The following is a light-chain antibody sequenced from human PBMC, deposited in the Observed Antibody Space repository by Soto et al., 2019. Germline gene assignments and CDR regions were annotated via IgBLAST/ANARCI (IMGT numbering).Light chain of an antibody. CDR1: SSNIGAGFD. Sequence: QSVLTQPPSVSGAPGQRVTISCTGSSSNIGAGFDVHWYQQLPGTAPRLLIYANSNRPSGVPDRISGSKSGTSASLAITGLQAEDEADYYCQSYDSSLSTYVFGTGTKRTVL. CDR3: QSYDSSLSTYV. J-gene: IGLJ1*01. V-gene: IGLV1-40*01. CDR2: ANS.